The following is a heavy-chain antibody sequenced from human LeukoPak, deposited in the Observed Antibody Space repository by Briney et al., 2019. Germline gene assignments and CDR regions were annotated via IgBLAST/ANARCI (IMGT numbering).Heavy chain of an antibody. J-gene: IGHJ4*02. CDR3: AGKYYYDSGGYYYVDY. D-gene: IGHD3-22*01. CDR1: GGSINSSNW. V-gene: IGHV4-4*02. Sequence: SGTLSLTCAVSGGSINSSNWWSWVRQPPGKGLEWIGEIYHGLGTNYNPSLESRVTISVDKSKNQFSLSLSSVTAADTAVYYCAGKYYYDSGGYYYVDYWGQGSLVTVSS. CDR2: IYHGLGT.